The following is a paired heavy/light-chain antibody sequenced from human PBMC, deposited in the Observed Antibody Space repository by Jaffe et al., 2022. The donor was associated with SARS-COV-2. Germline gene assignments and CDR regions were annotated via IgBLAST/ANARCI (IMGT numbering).Light chain of an antibody. J-gene: IGKJ4*01. CDR3: QQYGNSPLS. CDR1: YGINNRY. CDR2: GAS. Sequence: ETVLTQSPGTLSLSPGETATLSCTANYGINNRYVAWYQQKRGQAPRLLVYGASNRATGIPDRFSGSGYRTDFTLTISRMEPEDFAVYYCQQYGNSPLSFGGGTKVENK. V-gene: IGKV3-20*01.
Heavy chain of an antibody. CDR3: ARDRDCTNGVCHYYGMDV. D-gene: IGHD2-8*01. CDR1: GFTFSDYY. V-gene: IGHV3-11*05. CDR2: ISTGSNYI. J-gene: IGHJ6*02. Sequence: QVQLVESGGGLVKPGGSLRLSCAASGFTFSDYYMNWVRQAPGKGLEWVASISTGSNYINYADSVKGRFTVSRDNANNSLFLQLNSLRAEDTAVYYCARDRDCTNGVCHYYGMDVWGQGTAVTVSS.